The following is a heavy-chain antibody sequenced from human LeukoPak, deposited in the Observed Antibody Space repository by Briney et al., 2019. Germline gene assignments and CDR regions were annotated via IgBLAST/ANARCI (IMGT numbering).Heavy chain of an antibody. Sequence: GGSLRLSCAASGFTFNSYSMNWVRQAPGKGLEWVSYISSSGSIIYYADSVKGRFTISRDNAKNSLYLQMNSLRAEDTAVYYCARRRDSGSLQHFDYWGQGTLVTVSS. D-gene: IGHD1-26*01. CDR2: ISSSGSII. V-gene: IGHV3-48*04. CDR1: GFTFNSYS. CDR3: ARRRDSGSLQHFDY. J-gene: IGHJ4*02.